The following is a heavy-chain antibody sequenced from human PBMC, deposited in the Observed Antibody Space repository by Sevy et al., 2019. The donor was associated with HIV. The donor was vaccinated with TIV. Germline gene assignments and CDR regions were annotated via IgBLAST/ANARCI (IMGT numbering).Heavy chain of an antibody. J-gene: IGHJ4*02. CDR3: ARLITMVRGVTAKQLDY. D-gene: IGHD3-10*01. CDR2: ISGSGGST. CDR1: GFTFSSYA. Sequence: GGSQRLSCAASGFTFSSYAMSWVRQAPGKGLEWVSAISGSGGSTYYADSVKGRFTISRDNSKNTLYLQMNSLRAEDTAVYYCARLITMVRGVTAKQLDYWGQGTLVTVSS. V-gene: IGHV3-23*01.